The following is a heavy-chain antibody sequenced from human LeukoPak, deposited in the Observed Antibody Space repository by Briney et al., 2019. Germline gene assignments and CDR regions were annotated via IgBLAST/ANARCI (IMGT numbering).Heavy chain of an antibody. V-gene: IGHV3-48*02. D-gene: IGHD2-21*02. J-gene: IGHJ1*01. CDR1: GFTFSSYS. CDR2: ISSSSSTI. CDR3: ARVPEGGCGGDCYIEYFQH. Sequence: PGGSLRLSCAASGFTFSSYSMNWVRQAPGKGLEWVSYISSSSSTIYYADSVKGRFTISRDNAKNSLYLQMNSLRDEDTAVYYCARVPEGGCGGDCYIEYFQHWGQGTLVTVSS.